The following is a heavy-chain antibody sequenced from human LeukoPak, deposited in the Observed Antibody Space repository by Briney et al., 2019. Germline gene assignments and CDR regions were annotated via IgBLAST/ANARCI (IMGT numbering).Heavy chain of an antibody. CDR3: ASGIAAFPVDP. Sequence: SQTLSLTCTVSGGSISSGGYYWSWIRQHPGKGLEWIGYIYYSGSPYYNPSLKSRVTISVDTSKNQFSLKLGSVTAADTAVYYCASGIAAFPVDPWGQGTLVTVSS. CDR1: GGSISSGGYY. V-gene: IGHV4-31*03. D-gene: IGHD6-13*01. CDR2: IYYSGSP. J-gene: IGHJ4*02.